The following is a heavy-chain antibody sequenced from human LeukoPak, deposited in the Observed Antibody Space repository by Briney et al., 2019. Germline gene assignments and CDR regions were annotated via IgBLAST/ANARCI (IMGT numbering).Heavy chain of an antibody. CDR3: ARAVGPFDF. J-gene: IGHJ3*01. V-gene: IGHV3-33*01. CDR1: GFTFSTYG. CDR2: IWYDGSIK. Sequence: GGSLRLSCEASGFTFSTYGMLWVRQAPGKGLEWVAVIWYDGSIKYYGDSVKGRFTISRDNSKNTLYLQMNSLRAEDTAMYYCARAVGPFDFWGPGTLVIVSS.